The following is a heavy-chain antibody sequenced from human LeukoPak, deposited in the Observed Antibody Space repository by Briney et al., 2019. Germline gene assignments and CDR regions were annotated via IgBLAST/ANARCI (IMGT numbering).Heavy chain of an antibody. Sequence: GGSLRLSCAASGFTFTSSTMTWVRQAPGKGLEWVAHIKEDGSEKRYVDSVKGRFTISRDSASLYLQMNSLRAEDTAVYYCARAPRGGNSGSYLDYWGQGTLVTVSS. V-gene: IGHV3-7*01. CDR1: GFTFTSST. CDR2: IKEDGSEK. D-gene: IGHD1-26*01. CDR3: ARAPRGGNSGSYLDY. J-gene: IGHJ4*02.